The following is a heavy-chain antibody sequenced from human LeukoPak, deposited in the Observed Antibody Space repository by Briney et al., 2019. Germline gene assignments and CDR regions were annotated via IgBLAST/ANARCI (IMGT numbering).Heavy chain of an antibody. V-gene: IGHV3-53*04. CDR3: ASGSRFDY. Sequence: GGSLRLSCAASGFTVSDNYMSWVRQAPGKGLEWVSVIYSGGSIYYTDSVKGRFTISRHNSKNTLYLQMNSLRTEDTAVYYCASGSRFDYWGQGILVIVSS. J-gene: IGHJ4*02. CDR2: IYSGGSI. CDR1: GFTVSDNY. D-gene: IGHD5/OR15-5a*01.